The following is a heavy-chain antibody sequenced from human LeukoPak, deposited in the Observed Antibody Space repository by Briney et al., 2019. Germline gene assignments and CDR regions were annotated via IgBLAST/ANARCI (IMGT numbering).Heavy chain of an antibody. J-gene: IGHJ4*02. CDR1: GGSFSGYY. CDR2: INHSGST. CDR3: ARVDILTGYSSDY. D-gene: IGHD3-9*01. Sequence: PSETLSLTCAVYGGSFSGYYWSWIRQPPGKGLEWIGEINHSGSTNYNPSLKSRVTISVDTSKNQFSLKLSSVTPADTAVYYCARVDILTGYSSDYWGQGTLVTVSS. V-gene: IGHV4-34*01.